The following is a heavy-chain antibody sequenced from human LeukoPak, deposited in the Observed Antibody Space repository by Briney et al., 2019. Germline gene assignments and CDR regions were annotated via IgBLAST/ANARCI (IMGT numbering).Heavy chain of an antibody. D-gene: IGHD1-26*01. CDR1: GFTFSDHY. V-gene: IGHV3-72*01. J-gene: IGHJ4*02. CDR2: TRNKANSYTT. CDR3: ARASGSYSGYFDY. Sequence: GGSLRLSCAASGFTFSDHYMDWVRQAPGKGLEWVGRTRNKANSYTTEYAASVKGRFTISRDDSNNPLYLQMNSLKTEDTAVYYCARASGSYSGYFDYWGQGTLVTVSS.